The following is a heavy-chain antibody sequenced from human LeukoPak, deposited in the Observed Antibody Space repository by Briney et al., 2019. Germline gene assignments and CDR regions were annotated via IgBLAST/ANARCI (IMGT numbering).Heavy chain of an antibody. CDR1: GGSFSGYY. D-gene: IGHD2-21*02. V-gene: IGHV3-11*01. CDR3: ARDKGVSGGDSENYFDY. Sequence: LSLTCAVYGGSFSGYYWSWIRQAPGKGLEWVSYISSSGSTIYYADSVKGRFTISRDNAKNSLYLQMNSLRSEDTAVYYCARDKGVSGGDSENYFDYWGQGTLVTVSS. CDR2: ISSSGSTI. J-gene: IGHJ4*02.